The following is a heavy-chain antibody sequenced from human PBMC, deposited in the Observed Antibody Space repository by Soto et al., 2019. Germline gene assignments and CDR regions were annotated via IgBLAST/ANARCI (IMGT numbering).Heavy chain of an antibody. CDR3: ASDASRDSSARGWFDP. CDR2: ISSRGETR. CDR1: GFTFRTYE. J-gene: IGHJ5*02. V-gene: IGHV3-48*03. D-gene: IGHD6-13*01. Sequence: GESLKISCAASGFTFRTYEMNWVRQAPGKGLEWVSYISSRGETRYYADSVKGRFTISRDNAENSLYLQMNSLRADDTAVYYCASDASRDSSARGWFDPWGPGTLVTVS.